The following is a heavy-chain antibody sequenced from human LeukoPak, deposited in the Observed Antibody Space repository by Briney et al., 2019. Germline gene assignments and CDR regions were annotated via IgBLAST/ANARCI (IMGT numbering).Heavy chain of an antibody. V-gene: IGHV4-34*01. CDR1: GESFSDYY. D-gene: IGHD1-1*01. CDR3: ARRRDWNDVLDP. CDR2: ISHDGNT. J-gene: IGHJ5*02. Sequence: PSETLSLTCAVYGESFSDYYWSWIRQPPEKGLEWIGQISHDGNTNYNPSLKSRVTLSTDTSKNQFSLRLTSVTTADTAIYYCARRRDWNDVLDPWGQGTPVTVS.